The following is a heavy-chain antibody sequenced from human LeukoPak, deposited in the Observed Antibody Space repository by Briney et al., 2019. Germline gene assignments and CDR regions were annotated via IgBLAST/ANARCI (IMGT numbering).Heavy chain of an antibody. V-gene: IGHV3-30*18. Sequence: PGGSLRLSCAASGFTFSSYGMHWVRQAPGKGLEWVAVISYDGSNKYYADSVKGRFTISRDNSKNTLYLQMNSLRAEDTAVYYCAKDTRGIAVAGLDYWGQGTLVTVSS. J-gene: IGHJ4*02. CDR3: AKDTRGIAVAGLDY. CDR2: ISYDGSNK. D-gene: IGHD6-19*01. CDR1: GFTFSSYG.